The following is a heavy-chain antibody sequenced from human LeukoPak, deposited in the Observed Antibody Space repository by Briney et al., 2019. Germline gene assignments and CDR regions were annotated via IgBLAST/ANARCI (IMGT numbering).Heavy chain of an antibody. V-gene: IGHV1-46*01. CDR1: GYSFTSHY. CDR3: ARRRTSSGWYYFDY. Sequence: ASVKVSCKASGYSFTSHYMHWVRQAPGQGLEWMGLINPRGTSTIYAEKFQGRIIMTRDMSTSTVYMELSSLRSEDTAVYYCARRRTSSGWYYFDYWGQGTLVTVSS. CDR2: INPRGTST. J-gene: IGHJ4*02. D-gene: IGHD6-19*01.